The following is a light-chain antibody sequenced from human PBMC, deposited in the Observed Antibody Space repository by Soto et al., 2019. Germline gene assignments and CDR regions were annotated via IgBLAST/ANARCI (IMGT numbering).Light chain of an antibody. V-gene: IGLV2-14*01. CDR2: EVS. CDR1: SSDVGGYNY. J-gene: IGLJ1*01. Sequence: QSALTQPASVSGSRGQSITISCTGTSSDVGGYNYVSWYQQHPGKAPKLMIFEVSHRPSGVSNRFSGSKSGNTASLTISGLQAEDEADYYCSSYRSSRTPYVFGTGTKVTVL. CDR3: SSYRSSRTPYV.